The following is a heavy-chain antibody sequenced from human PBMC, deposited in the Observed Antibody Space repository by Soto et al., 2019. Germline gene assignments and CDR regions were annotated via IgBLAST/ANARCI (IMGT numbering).Heavy chain of an antibody. CDR3: AHFSDLEWFDP. J-gene: IGHJ5*02. V-gene: IGHV4-59*01. D-gene: IGHD2-21*01. Sequence: SETLSFTCTVSGGSISRYFWSWIRQSPGKGLEWIGYIFYTGSTTYNPSLKSRVTISIDTSKNQFSLKLSSLTAADTAVYYCAHFSDLEWFDPWGQGTLVTVSS. CDR2: IFYTGST. CDR1: GGSISRYF.